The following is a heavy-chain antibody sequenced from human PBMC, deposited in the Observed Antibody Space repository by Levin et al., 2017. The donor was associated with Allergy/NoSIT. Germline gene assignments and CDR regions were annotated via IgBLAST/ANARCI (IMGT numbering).Heavy chain of an antibody. CDR1: GFTFSSYA. V-gene: IGHV3-23*01. CDR2: ISGSGGST. CDR3: AKDPWELPVSYFQH. Sequence: PGGSLRLSCAASGFTFSSYAMSWVRQAPGKGLEWVSAISGSGGSTYYADSVKGRFTISRDNSKNTLYLQMNSLRAEETAVYYCAKDPWELPVSYFQHWGQGTLVTVSS. J-gene: IGHJ1*01. D-gene: IGHD1-26*01.